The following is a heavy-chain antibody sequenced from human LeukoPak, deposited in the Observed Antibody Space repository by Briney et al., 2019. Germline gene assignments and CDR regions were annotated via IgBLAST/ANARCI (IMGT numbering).Heavy chain of an antibody. CDR1: GGSISSYY. CDR3: ARHIWFGDSSVAFDI. J-gene: IGHJ3*02. Sequence: SETLSLTCTVSGGSISSYYWSWIRQPPGKGLEWIGYISYSGSTNCNPSLKSRVTISVDTSKNQFSLKLSSVTAADTAVYYCARHIWFGDSSVAFDIRGQGTMVTVSS. V-gene: IGHV4-59*08. D-gene: IGHD3-10*01. CDR2: ISYSGST.